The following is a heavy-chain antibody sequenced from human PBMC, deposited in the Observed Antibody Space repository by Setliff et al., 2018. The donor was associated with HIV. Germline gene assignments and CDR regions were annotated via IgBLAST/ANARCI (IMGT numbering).Heavy chain of an antibody. Sequence: PGESLKISCAASGFTVSGYWMSWVRQAPGKGLEWVANIKQDGSERYYVDSVKGRFTISRDNTNNYLYLHMNSLRAEDTAVYLCANLWELGAWGQGTLVTVSS. CDR1: GFTVSGYW. J-gene: IGHJ5*02. D-gene: IGHD3-16*01. CDR2: IKQDGSER. V-gene: IGHV3-7*03. CDR3: ANLWELGA.